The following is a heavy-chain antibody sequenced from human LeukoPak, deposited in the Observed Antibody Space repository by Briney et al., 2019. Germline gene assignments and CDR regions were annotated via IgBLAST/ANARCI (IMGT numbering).Heavy chain of an antibody. J-gene: IGHJ4*02. D-gene: IGHD2-15*01. V-gene: IGHV4-38-2*02. CDR1: GYSISSGYY. Sequence: SETLSLTCTVSGYSISSGYYWGWIRQPPGKGLEWIGSIYHSGSTYYNPSLKSRVTISVDTSKNQFSLKLSSVTAADTAVYYCARGPSVGPFDYWGQGTLVTVSS. CDR3: ARGPSVGPFDY. CDR2: IYHSGST.